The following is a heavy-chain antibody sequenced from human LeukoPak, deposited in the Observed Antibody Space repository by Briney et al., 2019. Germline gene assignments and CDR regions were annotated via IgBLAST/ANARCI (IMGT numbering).Heavy chain of an antibody. J-gene: IGHJ4*02. V-gene: IGHV3-9*01. CDR3: AKDTKRYYGSGSYSDY. D-gene: IGHD3-10*01. CDR1: GLTLDDHA. Sequence: GRSLRLSCAASGLTLDDHAMHWGRQAPGKGLEWVSGISWNSGSIGYADSVKGRFTISRDNAKNSLYLQMNSLRAEDTALYYCAKDTKRYYGSGSYSDYWGQGTLVTVSS. CDR2: ISWNSGSI.